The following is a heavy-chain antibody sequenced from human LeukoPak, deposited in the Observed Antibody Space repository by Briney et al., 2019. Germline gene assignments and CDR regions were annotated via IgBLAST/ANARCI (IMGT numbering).Heavy chain of an antibody. CDR2: IYHSGST. V-gene: IGHV4-30-2*01. J-gene: IGHJ6*03. CDR1: GGSISSGGYY. Sequence: PSQTLSLTCTVSGGSISSGGYYWSWIRQPPGKGLEWIGYIYHSGSTYYNPSLKSRVTISVDRSKNQFSLKLSSVTAADTAVYYCARGYNSGDFWSGYYKGGYYYYYMDVWGKGTTVTVSS. D-gene: IGHD3-3*01. CDR3: ARGYNSGDFWSGYYKGGYYYYYMDV.